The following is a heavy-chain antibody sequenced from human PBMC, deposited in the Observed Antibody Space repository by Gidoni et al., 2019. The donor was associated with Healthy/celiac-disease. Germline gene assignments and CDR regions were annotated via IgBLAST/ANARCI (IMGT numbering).Heavy chain of an antibody. V-gene: IGHV6-1*01. CDR1: GDSVSSNSSA. CDR3: ATSFLSSGWVLAAYFQH. CDR2: TYYRSKWYN. J-gene: IGHJ1*01. D-gene: IGHD6-19*01. Sequence: QVQLQESGPGLVKPSQTLSLTCAISGDSVSSNSSAWNWIRQSPSRGLEWLGRTYYRSKWYNDYAVTVKSRIIINPDTSKNQFSLQLNSVTPEDTAVYYCATSFLSSGWVLAAYFQHWGQGTLVTVSS.